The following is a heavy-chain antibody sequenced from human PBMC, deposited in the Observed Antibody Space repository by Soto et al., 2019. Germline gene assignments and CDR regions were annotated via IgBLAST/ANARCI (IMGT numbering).Heavy chain of an antibody. Sequence: QVQLQESGPGLVKPSQTLSLTCTVSGGSISSGGDYWRWIRQHPGEGLEWIGYMYKTENTYDNPSRRGRVIMSVDTSKNQFSLKLSSVISADTAVYYCAMSTGGASWYFDLWGRGTLVTVYS. J-gene: IGHJ2*01. CDR3: AMSTGGASWYFDL. V-gene: IGHV4-31*03. CDR1: GGSISSGGDY. D-gene: IGHD2-2*01. CDR2: MYKTENT.